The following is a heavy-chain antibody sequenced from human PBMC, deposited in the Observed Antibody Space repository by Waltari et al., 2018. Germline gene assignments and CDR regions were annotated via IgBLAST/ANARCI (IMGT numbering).Heavy chain of an antibody. V-gene: IGHV3-9*01. CDR3: AKSIGRGRTDGVGWFDP. D-gene: IGHD1-26*01. J-gene: IGHJ5*02. CDR2: ISWNSGSI. CDR1: GFTFDDYA. Sequence: EVQLVESGGGLVQPGRSLRLSCAASGFTFDDYAMHWVRPAPGKGLEWVSGISWNSGSIGYADSVKGRFTISRDNAKNSLYLQMNSLRAEDTALYYCAKSIGRGRTDGVGWFDPWGQGTLVTVSS.